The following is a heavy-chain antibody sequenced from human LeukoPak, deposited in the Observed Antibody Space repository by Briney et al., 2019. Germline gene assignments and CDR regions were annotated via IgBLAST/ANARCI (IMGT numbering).Heavy chain of an antibody. CDR3: ARRYYDTTGYAFDI. D-gene: IGHD3-22*01. CDR1: GFTFNTYT. CDR2: VGRVGSI. J-gene: IGHJ3*02. Sequence: GGSLRLSCVASGFTFNTYTMNWVRQAPGKGLEWISCVGRVGSIHYADSVKGRITISRDNAKNSLFLQMNSLRAEDTAIYYCARRYYDTTGYAFDIWGQGTMVTVSS. V-gene: IGHV3-21*01.